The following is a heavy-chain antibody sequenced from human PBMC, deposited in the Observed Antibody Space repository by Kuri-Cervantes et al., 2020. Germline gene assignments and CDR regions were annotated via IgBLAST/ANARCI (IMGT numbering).Heavy chain of an antibody. D-gene: IGHD5-24*01. CDR3: ARDGVYLEMATPSEFDY. Sequence: GGSLRLSCAASGFTVSSNYMSWVRQAPGKGLEWVAVISYDGSNKYYADSVKGRFTISRDNSKNTLYLQMNSLRAEDTAVYYCARDGVYLEMATPSEFDYWGQGTLVTVSS. V-gene: IGHV3-30-3*01. CDR2: ISYDGSNK. J-gene: IGHJ4*02. CDR1: GFTVSSNY.